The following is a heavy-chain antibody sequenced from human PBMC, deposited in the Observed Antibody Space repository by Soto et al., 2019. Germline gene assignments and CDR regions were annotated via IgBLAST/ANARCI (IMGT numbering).Heavy chain of an antibody. CDR1: GASINSLKW. V-gene: IGHV4-4*02. CDR2: IHQSGIT. CDR3: ARRDYYDSTKYYAS. J-gene: IGHJ5*02. Sequence: QVQLQESGPGLVKPSGTLSLTCAVSGASINSLKWWSWVRQPPGKGLQWIGEIHQSGITNYNPSLKSRVSISVDISKNQFSLRLSSVTAADTAVYYCARRDYYDSTKYYASWGQGTLVTVSS. D-gene: IGHD3-22*01.